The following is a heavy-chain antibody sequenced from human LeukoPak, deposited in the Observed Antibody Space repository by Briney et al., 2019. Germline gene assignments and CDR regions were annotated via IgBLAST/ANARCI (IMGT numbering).Heavy chain of an antibody. D-gene: IGHD7-27*01. V-gene: IGHV3-21*01. Sequence: PGGSLRLSCAASGFTFSSYSMNWVRQAPGKGLEWVSSISGSSSYIYYADSVKGRFTISRDNAKNSLYLQMNSLRAEDTAVYYCAGSNWGEGNWFDPWGQGTLVTVSS. CDR2: ISGSSSYI. CDR1: GFTFSSYS. J-gene: IGHJ5*02. CDR3: AGSNWGEGNWFDP.